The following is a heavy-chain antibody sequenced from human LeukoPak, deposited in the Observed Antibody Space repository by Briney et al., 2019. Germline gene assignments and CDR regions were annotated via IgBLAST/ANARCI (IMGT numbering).Heavy chain of an antibody. CDR2: IWYDGSNK. CDR1: GFTFSSYG. D-gene: IGHD1-26*01. Sequence: PGGSLRLSCAASGFTFSSYGMHWVRQAPGKGLEWVAFIWYDGSNKYYADSVKGRVTISRDNSKNTLYLQMNSLRAEDTAVYYCARENGLGATQVGGEFDYWGQGTLVTVSS. V-gene: IGHV3-33*01. J-gene: IGHJ4*02. CDR3: ARENGLGATQVGGEFDY.